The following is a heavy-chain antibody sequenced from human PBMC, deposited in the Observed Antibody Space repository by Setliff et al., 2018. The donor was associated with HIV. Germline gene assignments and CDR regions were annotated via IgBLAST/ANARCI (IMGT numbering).Heavy chain of an antibody. J-gene: IGHJ5*02. V-gene: IGHV7-4-1*02. CDR3: ARDRVYYDSSGYINWFDP. CDR1: GYTFTSYA. Sequence: GASVKVSCKASGYTFTSYAMNWVRQAPGQGLEWLGWINTKTGNPTYVQGFPGQFVFSLDTSVSTAYLEISSLKAEDTAVYYCARDRVYYDSSGYINWFDPWGQGTLVTVSS. CDR2: INTKTGNP. D-gene: IGHD3-22*01.